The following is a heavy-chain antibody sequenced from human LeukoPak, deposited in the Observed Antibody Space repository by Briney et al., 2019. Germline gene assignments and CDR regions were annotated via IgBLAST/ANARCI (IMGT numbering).Heavy chain of an antibody. V-gene: IGHV4-59*01. D-gene: IGHD4-17*01. Sequence: SETLSLTCTVSGGSISSYYWSWIRQPPGKGLEWIGYIYYSGSTNYNPSLKSRVTISVDTSKNQFSLKLSSVTAADTAVYYCATNYGDYVWNAFDIWGQGTMVTVSS. CDR3: ATNYGDYVWNAFDI. J-gene: IGHJ3*02. CDR2: IYYSGST. CDR1: GGSISSYY.